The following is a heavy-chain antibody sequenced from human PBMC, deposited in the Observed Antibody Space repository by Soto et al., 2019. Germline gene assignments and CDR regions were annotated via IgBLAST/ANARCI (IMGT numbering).Heavy chain of an antibody. V-gene: IGHV1-46*01. CDR2: INPSGGST. CDR1: GYTFTSYY. Sequence: ASVKVSCKASGYTFTSYYMHWVRQAPGQGLEWMGIINPSGGSTSYAQKFQGRVTMTRDTSTSTVYMELSSPRSEDTAVYYCAREDSMTTVVTRNAFDIWGQGTMVTVSS. J-gene: IGHJ3*02. D-gene: IGHD4-17*01. CDR3: AREDSMTTVVTRNAFDI.